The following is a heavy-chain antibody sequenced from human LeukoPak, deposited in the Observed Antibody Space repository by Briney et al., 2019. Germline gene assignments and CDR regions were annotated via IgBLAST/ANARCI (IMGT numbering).Heavy chain of an antibody. Sequence: GASVKISCKVSGYTLTELSMHWVRQAPGKGLEWMGGFDPEDGETIYAQKFQGRVTMTEDTSTDTAYMELSSLRSEDTAVYYCATDLYSSSSVGDYWGQGTLVTVSS. J-gene: IGHJ4*02. CDR1: GYTLTELS. CDR3: ATDLYSSSSVGDY. D-gene: IGHD6-13*01. V-gene: IGHV1-24*01. CDR2: FDPEDGET.